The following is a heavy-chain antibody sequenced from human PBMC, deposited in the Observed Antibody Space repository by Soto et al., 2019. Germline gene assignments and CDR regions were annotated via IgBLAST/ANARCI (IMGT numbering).Heavy chain of an antibody. CDR2: IIPIFGTA. D-gene: IGHD6-13*01. V-gene: IGHV1-69*13. CDR3: ASDTLVPQNWFDP. Sequence: ASVKVSCKASGGTFSSYAISWVRQAPGQGLEWMGGIIPIFGTANYAQKFQGRVTITADESTSTAYMELSSLRSEDTAVYYCASDTLVPQNWFDPWGQGTLVTVSS. J-gene: IGHJ5*02. CDR1: GGTFSSYA.